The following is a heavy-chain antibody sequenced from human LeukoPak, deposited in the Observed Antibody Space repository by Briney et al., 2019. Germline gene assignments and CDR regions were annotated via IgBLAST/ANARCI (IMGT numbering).Heavy chain of an antibody. J-gene: IGHJ4*02. CDR2: ISYDGSNK. Sequence: GGSLRLSCAASGFTFSSYGMHWVRQAPGKGLEWVAVISYDGSNKYYADSVKGRFTISRDNSKNTLYLQMNSLRAEDTAVYYCARNLYSSSWYPGYWGQGTLVTVSS. CDR3: ARNLYSSSWYPGY. CDR1: GFTFSSYG. V-gene: IGHV3-30*03. D-gene: IGHD6-13*01.